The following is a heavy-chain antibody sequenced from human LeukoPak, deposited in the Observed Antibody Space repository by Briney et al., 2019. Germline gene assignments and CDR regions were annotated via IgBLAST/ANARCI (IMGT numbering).Heavy chain of an antibody. V-gene: IGHV3-21*01. CDR3: ARDHSSGWSEDYFDY. J-gene: IGHJ4*02. D-gene: IGHD6-19*01. Sequence: KAGGSLRLSCAASGFTVSSYSMNWVRQAPGKGLEWVSSISSSSSYIYYADSVKGRFTISRDNAKNSLYLQMNSLRAEDTAVYYCARDHSSGWSEDYFDYWGQGTLVTVSS. CDR2: ISSSSSYI. CDR1: GFTVSSYS.